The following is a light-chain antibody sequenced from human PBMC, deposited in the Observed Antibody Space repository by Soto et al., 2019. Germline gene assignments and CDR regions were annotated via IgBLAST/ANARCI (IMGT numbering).Light chain of an antibody. V-gene: IGKV1-39*01. CDR3: QQRYSTPRT. CDR2: AAS. CDR1: ESISSY. J-gene: IGKJ4*01. Sequence: DIQMTQSPSSLSASVGDRVTITGRASESISSYSNWYQQKPVKAPKLLIYAASSLQSGVTSRCSGSGSGTDFTIPISSLQPEDFATDYCQQRYSTPRTFGGGTKVDTK.